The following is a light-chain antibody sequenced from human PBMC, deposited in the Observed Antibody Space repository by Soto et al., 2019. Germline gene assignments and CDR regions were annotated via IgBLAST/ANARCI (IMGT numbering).Light chain of an antibody. Sequence: EVVMTQSVATLSVSQGERATLSCRASQYISKFLAWYQQRPGQAPRLLIYDASTRATGIPDRFSGSGSETDFSLTISSLEPEDFAIYYCQERSNWTSITFGQGRRLEIK. CDR2: DAS. CDR3: QERSNWTSIT. J-gene: IGKJ5*01. V-gene: IGKV3-11*01. CDR1: QYISKF.